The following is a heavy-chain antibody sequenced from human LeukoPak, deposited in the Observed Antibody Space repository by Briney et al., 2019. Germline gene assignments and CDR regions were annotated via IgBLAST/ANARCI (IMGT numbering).Heavy chain of an antibody. CDR2: IYYSGST. CDR1: GGSVTRNY. D-gene: IGHD3-22*01. V-gene: IGHV4-59*02. Sequence: SETLSLTCTVSGGSVTRNYWSWLRQSPGKGLELIGYIYYSGSTNYNPSLKSRVTISLDTSKNQFSLKLSSVTAADSAIYYCASHYYDSSGYYHGFDSWGQGTLVTVSS. J-gene: IGHJ4*02. CDR3: ASHYYDSSGYYHGFDS.